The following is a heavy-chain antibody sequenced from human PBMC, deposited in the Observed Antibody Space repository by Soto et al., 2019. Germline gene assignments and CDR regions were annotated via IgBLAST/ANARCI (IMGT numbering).Heavy chain of an antibody. J-gene: IGHJ3*02. V-gene: IGHV3-7*01. CDR2: IKQDGSEK. Sequence: GGSLRLSCAASGFTFSSYWMSWVRQAPGKGLEWVANIKQDGSEKYYVDSVKGRFTISRDNAKNSLYLQMNSLRAEDTAVYYCARVYTPRVMGDAFDIWGQGTMVTVSS. CDR3: ARVYTPRVMGDAFDI. D-gene: IGHD2-21*01. CDR1: GFTFSSYW.